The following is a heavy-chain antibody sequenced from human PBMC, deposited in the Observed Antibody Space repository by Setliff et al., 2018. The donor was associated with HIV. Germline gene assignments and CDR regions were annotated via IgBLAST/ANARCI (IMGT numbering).Heavy chain of an antibody. Sequence: SCAASGFTFSNYWMSWVRQTPGKGLEWVANIKPDGSEKYYVDSVKGRFTISRDNAENSLYLQMNSLRAEDTAVYYCARDYGWGRRAFDIWGPGTMVTVSS. CDR3: ARDYGWGRRAFDI. CDR1: GFTFSNYW. V-gene: IGHV3-7*01. J-gene: IGHJ3*02. D-gene: IGHD3-16*01. CDR2: IKPDGSEK.